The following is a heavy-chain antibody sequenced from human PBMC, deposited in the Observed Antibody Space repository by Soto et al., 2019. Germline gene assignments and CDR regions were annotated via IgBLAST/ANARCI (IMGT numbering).Heavy chain of an antibody. J-gene: IGHJ4*02. V-gene: IGHV1-2*02. Sequence: QVQLVQSGAEVKKPGASVKVSCKASGYTFTDYYMHWVRQAPGQGLEWMGWINPSSGATSYAQNFQGRVTMTRDTFISTFYMELSRLSSDDTAIYYCTRDSAVAGGSSNSLPNDYWGQGTLVTVSS. CDR3: TRDSAVAGGSSNSLPNDY. CDR1: GYTFTDYY. D-gene: IGHD6-19*01. CDR2: INPSSGAT.